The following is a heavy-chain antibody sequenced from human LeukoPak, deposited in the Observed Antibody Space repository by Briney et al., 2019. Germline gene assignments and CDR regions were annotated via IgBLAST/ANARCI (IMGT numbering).Heavy chain of an antibody. J-gene: IGHJ4*02. CDR2: IIPILGIA. V-gene: IGHV1-69*04. Sequence: SVKVSCKASGGTFSSYAISWVRQAPGQGLEWMGRIIPILGIANYAQKFQGRVTITADKSTSTAYMELSSLRSEDTAVYYCARDYSYNSISYWGQGTLVTVSS. D-gene: IGHD1-1*01. CDR3: ARDYSYNSISY. CDR1: GGTFSSYA.